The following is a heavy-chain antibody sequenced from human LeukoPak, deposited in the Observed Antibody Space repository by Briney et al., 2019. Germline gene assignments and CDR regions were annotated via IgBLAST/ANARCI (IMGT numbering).Heavy chain of an antibody. CDR1: GESFSGYY. J-gene: IGHJ3*02. CDR3: ARVGLGYCSSTSCFDAFDI. CDR2: IKHSGSS. Sequence: SETLSLTCAVYGESFSGYYWSWIRQPPGKGLEWIAEIKHSGSSNYNPSLKSRVTISVDTSKNQLSLKLSSVTAADTAVYYCARVGLGYCSSTSCFDAFDIWGQGTMVTVSS. V-gene: IGHV4-34*01. D-gene: IGHD2-2*01.